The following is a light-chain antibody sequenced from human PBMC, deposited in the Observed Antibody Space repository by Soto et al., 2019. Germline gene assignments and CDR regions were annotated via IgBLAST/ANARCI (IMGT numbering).Light chain of an antibody. J-gene: IGKJ1*01. CDR1: QSVSTN. CDR2: FAS. CDR3: HQYDRWPRT. V-gene: IGKV3-15*01. Sequence: VLTPSLATLSLPPGERAALSCMASQSVSTNLAWYQQKPGQPPRLLIYFASTRATAIPARFTASGSGTDFTLTISRLESDDLAVFYCHQYDRWPRTFGQGTKVDIK.